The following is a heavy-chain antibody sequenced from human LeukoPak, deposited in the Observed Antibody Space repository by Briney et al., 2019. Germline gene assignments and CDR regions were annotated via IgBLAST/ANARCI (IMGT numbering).Heavy chain of an antibody. CDR1: GYTFTGYY. J-gene: IGHJ4*02. Sequence: ASVKVSCKASGYTFTGYYMHWVRQAPGQGLEWMGWISAYNGNTNYAQKFQGRVTMTRDTSTSTVYMELSSLRSEDTAVYYCARVGPDWDFDYWGQGTLVTVSS. V-gene: IGHV1-2*02. CDR2: ISAYNGNT. D-gene: IGHD3-9*01. CDR3: ARVGPDWDFDY.